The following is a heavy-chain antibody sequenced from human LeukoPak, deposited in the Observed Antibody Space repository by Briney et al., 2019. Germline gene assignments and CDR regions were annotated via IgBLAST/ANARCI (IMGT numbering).Heavy chain of an antibody. CDR1: GFTFRNYG. D-gene: IGHD2-8*02. CDR3: AKDPGASVPGFYMDV. Sequence: GGSLRLSCAASGFTFRNYGMHWVRQATGKGLEWVSFIWSDGNNKFYADSVKGRFTISRDNSKNMLYLQMDSLRPEDTAVFYCAKDPGASVPGFYMDVSGKGTTVTVSS. J-gene: IGHJ6*03. V-gene: IGHV3-30*02. CDR2: IWSDGNNK.